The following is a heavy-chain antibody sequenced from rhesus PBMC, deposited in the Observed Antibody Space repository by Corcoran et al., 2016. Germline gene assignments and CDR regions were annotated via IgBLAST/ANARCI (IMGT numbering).Heavy chain of an antibody. V-gene: IGHV4-173*01. J-gene: IGHJ4*01. CDR1: GGSISSNY. D-gene: IGHD4-29*01. CDR2: ISGRGGGT. CDR3: ARDVDDYGSSPVFDY. Sequence: QLQLQESGPGLVKPSETLSLTCAVSGGSISSNYWSWIRQPPGKGLEWIGRISGRGGGTDDNPSLKIRGTISTDTSKNQFSRKLSSVTAADTAVYYCARDVDDYGSSPVFDYWGQGVLVTVSS.